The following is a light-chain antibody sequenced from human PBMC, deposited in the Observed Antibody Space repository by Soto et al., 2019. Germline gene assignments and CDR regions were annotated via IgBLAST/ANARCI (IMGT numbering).Light chain of an antibody. V-gene: IGKV2-24*01. CDR3: MQATQFPRS. Sequence: DIVMTQTPLSSPVTVGQPASISCTSSESLLHRDGNTYLSWVHQRPGQPPRPLIYKVSVRFSGVQESFSGTGAGTYFTLKINRVEPEAVGTYYCMQATQFPRSFGQGTELEIK. CDR2: KVS. J-gene: IGKJ2*01. CDR1: ESLLHRDGNTY.